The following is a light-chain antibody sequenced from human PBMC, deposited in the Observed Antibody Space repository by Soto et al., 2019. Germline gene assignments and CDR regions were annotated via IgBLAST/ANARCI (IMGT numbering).Light chain of an antibody. CDR3: QQYNTWLWT. CDR1: QSVNAN. V-gene: IGKV3-15*01. Sequence: EVVMTQSPATLSVSPGERATLSCRASQSVNANLAWYQQMPGQAPRLLIHGASNRATGIPARFSGSGFGTAFIXXIXSXXSEDFAVYYCQQYNTWLWTFGQGTKVEI. J-gene: IGKJ1*01. CDR2: GAS.